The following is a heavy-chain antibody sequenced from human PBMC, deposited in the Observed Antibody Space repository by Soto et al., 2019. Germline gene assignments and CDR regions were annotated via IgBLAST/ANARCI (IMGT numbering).Heavy chain of an antibody. CDR1: GFTFSSYT. CDR3: ARGAVRTEYYFDY. V-gene: IGHV3-23*01. J-gene: IGHJ4*02. CDR2: ISGSGGST. Sequence: EVQLLESGEGLVQPGGPLRLSCAASGFTFSSYTMSWVRQAPGKGLEWVSAISGSGGSTYYADSVKGRFTISRDNSKNTLYLQMNSLRAEDTAVYYCARGAVRTEYYFDYWGQGTLVTVSS.